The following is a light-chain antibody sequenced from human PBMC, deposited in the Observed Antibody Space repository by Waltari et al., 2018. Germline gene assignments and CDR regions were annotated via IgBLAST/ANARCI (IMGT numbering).Light chain of an antibody. Sequence: QSALTQPASVSGSPGQSITISCNGTSSDVGSYNYVSWYQQHPGKAPKLMIYDVSYRPSGVSNRFSGSKSGNTASLTISGLQAEDEADYYCSSYITTNTLELFGGGTSLTVL. CDR2: DVS. CDR3: SSYITTNTLEL. J-gene: IGLJ2*01. V-gene: IGLV2-14*03. CDR1: SSDVGSYNY.